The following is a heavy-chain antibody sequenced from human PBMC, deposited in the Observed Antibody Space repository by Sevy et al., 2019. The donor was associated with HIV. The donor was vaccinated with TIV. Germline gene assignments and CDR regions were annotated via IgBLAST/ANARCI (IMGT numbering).Heavy chain of an antibody. CDR2: IHNSGST. J-gene: IGHJ5*02. Sequence: SETLSLTCTVSGGSMSSGRYYWSWIRHHPGEGLEWMGYIHNSGSTYYNPSLKNRVTISADMSKNHFSLKLTSVTAADTAVYYCARGGYDFWSGSESWFDPWGQRTLVTVSS. CDR3: ARGGYDFWSGSESWFDP. CDR1: GGSMSSGRYY. D-gene: IGHD3-3*01. V-gene: IGHV4-31*03.